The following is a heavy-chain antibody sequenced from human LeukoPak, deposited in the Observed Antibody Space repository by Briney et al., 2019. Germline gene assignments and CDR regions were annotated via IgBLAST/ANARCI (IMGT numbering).Heavy chain of an antibody. V-gene: IGHV4-34*01. CDR2: INHSGST. D-gene: IGHD2-15*01. CDR3: ARGHPGLPSARRLFDLNLRAFDY. Sequence: SETLSPTCAVYGGSFSGYYWSWIRQPPGTGLEWIGEINHSGSTNYNPSLKRRVTISVDTSKNQFSLKLSSVTAADTAVYYCARGHPGLPSARRLFDLNLRAFDYWGQGTLVTVSS. J-gene: IGHJ4*02. CDR1: GGSFSGYY.